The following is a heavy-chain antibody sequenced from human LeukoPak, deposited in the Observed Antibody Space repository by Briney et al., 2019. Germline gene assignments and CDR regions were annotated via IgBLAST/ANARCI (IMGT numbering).Heavy chain of an antibody. V-gene: IGHV3-53*01. CDR1: GFTVSSNY. CDR2: IYSSGST. Sequence: GGSLRLSCAASGFTVSSNYMSWVRQAPGRGLEWVSVIYSSGSTYYADSVKGRFSMSRDNSKNMLYLQMNSLRAEDTAVYYCARDGGSYYYDSSGYYSYYFDYWGQGTLVTVSS. D-gene: IGHD3-22*01. CDR3: ARDGGSYYYDSSGYYSYYFDY. J-gene: IGHJ4*02.